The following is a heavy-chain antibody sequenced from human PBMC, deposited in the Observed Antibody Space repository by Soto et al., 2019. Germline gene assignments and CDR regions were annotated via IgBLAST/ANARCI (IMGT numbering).Heavy chain of an antibody. D-gene: IGHD3-22*01. J-gene: IGHJ6*02. CDR3: ARDYFGITMIGRGYYYYGMDV. CDR1: GGSISSGGYY. CDR2: IYYSGST. Sequence: PSETLSLTCTVSGGSISSGGYYWSWIRQHPGKGLEWIGYIYYSGSTYYNPSLKSRVTISVDTSKNQFSLKLSSVTAADTAVYYCARDYFGITMIGRGYYYYGMDVWGQGTTVTVSS. V-gene: IGHV4-31*03.